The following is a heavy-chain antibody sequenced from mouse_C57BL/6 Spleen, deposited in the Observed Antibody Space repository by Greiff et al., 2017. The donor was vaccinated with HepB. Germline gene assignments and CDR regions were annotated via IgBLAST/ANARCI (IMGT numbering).Heavy chain of an antibody. J-gene: IGHJ1*03. Sequence: QVQLQQPGAELVRPGTSVKLSCKASGYTFTSYWMHWVKQRPGQGLEWIGVIDPSDSYTNYNQKFKGKATLTVDTSSSTAYMQLSSLTSEDSAVYYCARRGTTVVPYFDVWGTGTTFTVSS. D-gene: IGHD1-1*01. V-gene: IGHV1-59*01. CDR2: IDPSDSYT. CDR1: GYTFTSYW. CDR3: ARRGTTVVPYFDV.